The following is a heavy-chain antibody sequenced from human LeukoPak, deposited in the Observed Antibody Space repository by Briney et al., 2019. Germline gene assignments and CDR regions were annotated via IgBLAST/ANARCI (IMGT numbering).Heavy chain of an antibody. CDR3: ARAASYYYGSGSYYGHYYYYMDV. V-gene: IGHV1-2*02. D-gene: IGHD3-10*01. Sequence: ASVKVSCKASGYTFTGYYMHWVRQAPGQGLEWMGWINPNSGRTNYAQKFQGRVTMTRDTSISTAYMELSRLRSDDTAVYYCARAASYYYGSGSYYGHYYYYMDVWGKGTTVTVSS. J-gene: IGHJ6*03. CDR2: INPNSGRT. CDR1: GYTFTGYY.